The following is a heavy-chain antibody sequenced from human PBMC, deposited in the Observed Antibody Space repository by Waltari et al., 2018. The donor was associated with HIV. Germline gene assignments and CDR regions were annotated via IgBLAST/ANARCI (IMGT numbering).Heavy chain of an antibody. CDR2: IRSNAYGGTT. CDR1: GFTFGDYA. V-gene: IGHV3-49*03. CDR3: AVTFFGVVIIGDY. J-gene: IGHJ4*02. Sequence: EVQLVESGGGLVQPGRSLRLSCTGSGFTFGDYAISWFRQAPGKGLEWVGFIRSNAYGGTTEYAASVKARFTISRDDSKSIAYLQMNSLKPEDTAVYYCAVTFFGVVIIGDYWGQGTLVTVSS. D-gene: IGHD3-3*01.